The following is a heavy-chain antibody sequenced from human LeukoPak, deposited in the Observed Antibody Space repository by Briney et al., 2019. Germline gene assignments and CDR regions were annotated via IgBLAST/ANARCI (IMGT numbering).Heavy chain of an antibody. V-gene: IGHV3-23*01. CDR1: GFTYSSYA. CDR3: ARGPRVPAPTYYFDY. Sequence: PGGSLRLSCAASGFTYSSYAMTWVRQAPGKGVEWVSALSGSGGSTFYGDSVKGRFNISRDNSKNTLFLQMNSLRAEDTAVYYCARGPRVPAPTYYFDYWGQGTLVTVSS. D-gene: IGHD2-2*01. CDR2: LSGSGGST. J-gene: IGHJ4*02.